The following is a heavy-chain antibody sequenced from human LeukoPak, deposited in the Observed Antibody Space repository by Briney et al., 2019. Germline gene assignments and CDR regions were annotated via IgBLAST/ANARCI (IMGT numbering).Heavy chain of an antibody. D-gene: IGHD2-2*01. V-gene: IGHV4-39*01. CDR1: GVSISSSSYY. CDR3: ARHVRYCSGTCLQYFDY. Sequence: SETLSLTCTVSGVSISSSSYYWGWIRQPPGKGLEWIGSIYYSGSTYYNPSLKSRVTISVDTSKNQFSLKLGSVTAADTAVYYCARHVRYCSGTCLQYFDYWGQGTLVTVSS. J-gene: IGHJ4*02. CDR2: IYYSGST.